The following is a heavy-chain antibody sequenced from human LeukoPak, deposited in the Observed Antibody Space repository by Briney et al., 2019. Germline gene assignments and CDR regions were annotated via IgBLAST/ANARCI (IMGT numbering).Heavy chain of an antibody. Sequence: GGSPRLSCSASGFTVSRNHMSWVRQAPGKGLEWVSVIYSCGDTDYADSVKGRFTISRDTYKNTLYLQMKSLRVEDTAVYYCARGLDVAGGWFDPWGQGTLVTVSS. CDR1: GFTVSRNH. CDR2: IYSCGDT. CDR3: ARGLDVAGGWFDP. J-gene: IGHJ5*02. V-gene: IGHV3-66*01. D-gene: IGHD6-19*01.